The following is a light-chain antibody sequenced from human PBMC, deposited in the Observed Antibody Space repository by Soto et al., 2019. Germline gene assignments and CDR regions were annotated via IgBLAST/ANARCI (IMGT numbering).Light chain of an antibody. CDR2: EVN. V-gene: IGLV2-14*01. J-gene: IGLJ1*01. CDR3: SSFASTHTYV. Sequence: QSVLTQPASVSGSPGQSITISCTGTSSDVAFYNHVSWYQQHPGKAPTLLMYEVNNRPSGVSHRFSGSKSGNTASLTISGLQAEDEADYYCSSFASTHTYVFGTGTKLTVL. CDR1: SSDVAFYNH.